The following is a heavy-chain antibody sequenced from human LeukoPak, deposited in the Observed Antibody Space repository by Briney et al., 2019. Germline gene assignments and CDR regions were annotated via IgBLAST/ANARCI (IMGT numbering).Heavy chain of an antibody. CDR2: INPNSGGT. Sequence: GASVKVSCKSSGYTFTGYYMHWVRQAPGQGLEWMGWINPNSGGTNYAQKFQGRVTMTRDTSISTAYMELSRLRSDDTAVYYCARDSYFTEWLRWFDYWGQGTLVTVSS. CDR1: GYTFTGYY. CDR3: ARDSYFTEWLRWFDY. J-gene: IGHJ4*02. V-gene: IGHV1-2*02. D-gene: IGHD5-12*01.